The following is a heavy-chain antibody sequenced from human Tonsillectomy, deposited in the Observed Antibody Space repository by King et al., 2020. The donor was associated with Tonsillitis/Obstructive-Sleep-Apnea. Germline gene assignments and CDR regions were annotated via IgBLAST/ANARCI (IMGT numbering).Heavy chain of an antibody. D-gene: IGHD5-18*01. CDR1: GYTFTDYY. V-gene: IGHV1-2*02. CDR3: ARGPRGYSYGSVDY. Sequence: QLVQSGAEVKKPGASVKVSYKASGYTFTDYYMHWVRQAPGQGLEWMGWINPNSGGTDSAQKFRGRVTMTRDTSISTAYMELSSLTSDDTAVYYCARGPRGYSYGSVDYWGQGTLVTVSS. CDR2: INPNSGGT. J-gene: IGHJ4*02.